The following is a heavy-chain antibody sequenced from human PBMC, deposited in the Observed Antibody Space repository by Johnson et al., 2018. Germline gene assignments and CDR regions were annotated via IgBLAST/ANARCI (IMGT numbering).Heavy chain of an antibody. Sequence: EVQLLESGGGLVKPGGSLRLSCAASGFTFSNAWMNWVRQAPGKGLEWVGRIKSKTDGGTTDYAAPVKGRFTISRDDSKNTLYLQMNSLKTEDTAVYYCTAYVWGSYNYYYYYMDVWGKGTTVTVSS. CDR1: GFTFSNAW. CDR2: IKSKTDGGTT. J-gene: IGHJ6*03. V-gene: IGHV3-15*07. D-gene: IGHD3-16*01. CDR3: TAYVWGSYNYYYYYMDV.